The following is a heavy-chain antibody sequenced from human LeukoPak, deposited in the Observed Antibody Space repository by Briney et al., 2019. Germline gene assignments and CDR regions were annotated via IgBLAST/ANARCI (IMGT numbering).Heavy chain of an antibody. CDR2: IRTDGSTT. V-gene: IGHV3-74*01. CDR1: GFTFSSYW. Sequence: PGGTLRLSCAASGFTFSSYWMHWVRQAPGKGLVWVSRIRTDGSTTTYADSVKGRFTISRENAKPTLYLQRNSLRAEDTAVYYCSRRGIGARPFDYCGQGTLVTVSP. J-gene: IGHJ4*02. D-gene: IGHD6-6*01. CDR3: SRRGIGARPFDY.